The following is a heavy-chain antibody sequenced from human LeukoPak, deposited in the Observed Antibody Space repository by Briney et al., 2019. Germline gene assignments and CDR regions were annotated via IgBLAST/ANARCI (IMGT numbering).Heavy chain of an antibody. CDR3: VRGASGGHYVIDY. J-gene: IGHJ4*02. Sequence: GGSLRLSCAASGFTYGNYLMHWVRQAPGKGLVWVSRISPDGRSTNYADFVKGRFTVSRDNAMNTVYLQMNSLRTEDTAVYYCVRGASGGHYVIDYWGQGTLVSVSS. D-gene: IGHD1-26*01. V-gene: IGHV3-74*01. CDR1: GFTYGNYL. CDR2: ISPDGRST.